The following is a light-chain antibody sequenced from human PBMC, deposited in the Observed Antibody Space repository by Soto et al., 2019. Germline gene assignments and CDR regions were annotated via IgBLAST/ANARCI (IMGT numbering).Light chain of an antibody. CDR2: EAN. Sequence: QSALTQPASVSGSPGQSITISCTGTSSDVGSYNLVSWYQQHPGKAPKLMIYEANKRPSGVSDRFSGSKSGNTASLTISGLQAADEAEYYCSSYAGYSTSVVFGGGTKVTVL. V-gene: IGLV2-23*01. J-gene: IGLJ2*01. CDR3: SSYAGYSTSVV. CDR1: SSDVGSYNL.